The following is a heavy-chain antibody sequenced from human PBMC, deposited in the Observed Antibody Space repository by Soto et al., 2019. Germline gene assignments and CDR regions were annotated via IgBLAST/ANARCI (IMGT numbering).Heavy chain of an antibody. CDR1: GFTVSSNY. J-gene: IGHJ6*02. D-gene: IGHD6-13*01. CDR3: ARGVAAAGIPYGMDV. V-gene: IGHV3-53*01. Sequence: GGSLRLSCAASGFTVSSNYMSWVRQAPGKGLEWVSVIYSGGSTYYADSVKGRFTISRDNSKNTLYLQMNSLRAEDTAVYYCARGVAAAGIPYGMDVWGQGTTVTVSS. CDR2: IYSGGST.